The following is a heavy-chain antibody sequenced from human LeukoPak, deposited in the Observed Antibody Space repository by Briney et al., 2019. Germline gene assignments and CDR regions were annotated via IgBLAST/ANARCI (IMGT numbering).Heavy chain of an antibody. V-gene: IGHV4-59*01. CDR1: GGSISTYY. J-gene: IGHJ4*02. CDR3: ARSELVWFGGVKSGFDY. Sequence: PSETLSLTCTVSGGSISTYYWSWIRQPPGKGLEWIGYVYYSGSTNYNPSLMSRVTISVDTSKKQFSLKLRSVTAADTAVYYCARSELVWFGGVKSGFDYWGQGTLVTVSS. D-gene: IGHD3-10*01. CDR2: VYYSGST.